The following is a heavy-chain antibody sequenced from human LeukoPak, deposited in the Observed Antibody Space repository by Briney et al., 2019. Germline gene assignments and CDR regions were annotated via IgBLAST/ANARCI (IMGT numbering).Heavy chain of an antibody. V-gene: IGHV3-23*01. CDR2: ISGSGGST. CDR1: GFTFSSYA. J-gene: IGHJ4*02. D-gene: IGHD3-22*01. CDR3: AKLSFDYYDSSGYQPY. Sequence: PGGSLRLSCAASGFTFSSYAMSWVRQAPGKGLEWVSAISGSGGSTYYADSVKGRFTISRDNSKNTLYLQMNSLRAEDTAVYYCAKLSFDYYDSSGYQPYWGQGTLVTVSS.